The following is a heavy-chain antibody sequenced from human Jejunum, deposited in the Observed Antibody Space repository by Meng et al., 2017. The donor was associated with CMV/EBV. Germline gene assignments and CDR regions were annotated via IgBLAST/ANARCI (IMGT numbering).Heavy chain of an antibody. CDR3: ARPHRAYYDVLTGHYPHYPLDV. Sequence: TCVRQAPGQGLEWMGEIIPNLGSSTYAQKFQGRVTITTDAFTNTAYMEVSGLTSEDTAVYYCARPHRAYYDVLTGHYPHYPLDVWGQGTTVTVSS. D-gene: IGHD3-9*01. CDR2: IIPNLGSS. J-gene: IGHJ6*02. V-gene: IGHV1-69*16.